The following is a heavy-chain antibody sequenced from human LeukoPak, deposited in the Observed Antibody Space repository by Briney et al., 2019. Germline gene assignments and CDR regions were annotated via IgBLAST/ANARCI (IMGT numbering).Heavy chain of an antibody. Sequence: PSETLSLTCTVSGGSISNNYWSWIRQPAGKGLEWIGLIATSGSTNYNPSLRGRLTMSIDTSKNQFSLKLRSVTAADTAVYYCARDMAVAPYNWFDPWGQGTLVTVSS. CDR1: GGSISNNY. CDR3: ARDMAVAPYNWFDP. V-gene: IGHV4-4*07. CDR2: IATSGST. J-gene: IGHJ5*02. D-gene: IGHD6-19*01.